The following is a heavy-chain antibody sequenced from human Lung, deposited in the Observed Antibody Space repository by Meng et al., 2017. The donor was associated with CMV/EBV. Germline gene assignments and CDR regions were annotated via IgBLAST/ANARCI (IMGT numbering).Heavy chain of an antibody. J-gene: IGHJ5*02. CDR1: GYTFTSYY. CDR3: ARGGTRRNWFDP. V-gene: IGHV1-46*01. CDR2: INPSGGST. Sequence: ASXXVSXKASGYTFTSYYMHWVRQAPGQGLEWMGIINPSGGSTSYAQKFQGRVTMTRDTSTSTVYMELSSLRSEDTAVYSCARGGTRRNWFDPCGQETLVTVSS. D-gene: IGHD2-2*01.